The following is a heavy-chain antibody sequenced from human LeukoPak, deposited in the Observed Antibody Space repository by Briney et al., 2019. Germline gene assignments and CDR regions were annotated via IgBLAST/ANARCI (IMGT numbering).Heavy chain of an antibody. V-gene: IGHV3-53*01. CDR1: GFTVRNNY. CDR3: AVLNSGWRFQH. Sequence: GGSLRLSCAVSGFTVRNNYMSWVRQAPGKGLECVSVIYSGGDTYYADPVKGRFTISRDNSKNTLYLQMNSLRAEDTAVFYCAVLNSGWRFQHWGQGTLVTVSS. J-gene: IGHJ1*01. D-gene: IGHD6-19*01. CDR2: IYSGGDT.